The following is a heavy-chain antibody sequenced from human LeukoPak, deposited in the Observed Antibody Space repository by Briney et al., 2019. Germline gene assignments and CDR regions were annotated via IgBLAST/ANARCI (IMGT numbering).Heavy chain of an antibody. CDR2: ITMNSVT. J-gene: IGHJ4*02. CDR1: GFTFRDYP. CDR3: TRGRYQFLGPNDS. Sequence: PGRSLRLSCAASGFTFRDYPMHWVRQAPGKGLEWLSYITMNSVTLYAESVKGRFTTSRDNDKNSVYLQLNSLRDEDTAVYYCTRGRYQFLGPNDSWGQGSLVSVSS. V-gene: IGHV3-48*02. D-gene: IGHD1-20*01.